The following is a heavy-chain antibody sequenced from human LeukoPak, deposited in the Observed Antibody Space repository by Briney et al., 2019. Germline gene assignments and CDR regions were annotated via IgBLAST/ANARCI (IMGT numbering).Heavy chain of an antibody. V-gene: IGHV3-48*04. Sequence: GGSLRLSCAASGFTFTTYSMIWVRQAPGKGLEWVSYISRSSSSAHYADSVKGRFTISRDNAKNSVYLQMNSLRAEDTAVYYCTRGSQWELLGSCDYWGQGTLVTVSS. CDR3: TRGSQWELLGSCDY. J-gene: IGHJ4*02. D-gene: IGHD1-26*01. CDR1: GFTFTTYS. CDR2: ISRSSSSA.